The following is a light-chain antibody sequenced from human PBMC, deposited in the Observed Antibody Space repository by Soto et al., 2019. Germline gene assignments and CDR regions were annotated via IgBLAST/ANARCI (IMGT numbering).Light chain of an antibody. V-gene: IGKV3-11*01. J-gene: IGKJ2*01. CDR2: ETD. CDR1: QSVSNF. CDR3: HHRSNWPPT. Sequence: EIVLTQSPATLSLSPGETATLSCRASQSVSNFLAWYQQKPGQAPRLLIYETDHRATGIPDRSSGSGSGTDFALTITSLEPEAFAVYHCHHRSNWPPTVGQGSKLVIK.